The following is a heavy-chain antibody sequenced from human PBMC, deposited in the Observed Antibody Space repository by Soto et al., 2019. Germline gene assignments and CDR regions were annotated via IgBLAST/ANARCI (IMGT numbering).Heavy chain of an antibody. CDR2: VSGHSRSI. Sequence: DVQLLESGGGLVQPGGSLRLTCAASGFTLSNDAISWVRQSPGKGLEWVSVVSGHSRSIYYADSVRGRFTISIDNSKNTLYLQMNSLTVAYRAVYYCSKTNTSSAHPSGWNDWFDPWGKGTLVTVSS. V-gene: IGHV3-23*01. CDR1: GFTLSNDA. D-gene: IGHD6-19*01. CDR3: SKTNTSSAHPSGWNDWFDP. J-gene: IGHJ5*02.